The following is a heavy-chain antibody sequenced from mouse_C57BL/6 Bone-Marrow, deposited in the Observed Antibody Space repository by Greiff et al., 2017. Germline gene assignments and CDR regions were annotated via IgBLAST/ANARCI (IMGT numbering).Heavy chain of an antibody. J-gene: IGHJ4*01. V-gene: IGHV5-9*01. CDR2: ISGGGGNT. CDR3: ARYYYNNRYYYAMDY. CDR1: GFTFSSYT. Sequence: EVQLVESGGGLVKPGGSLKLSCAASGFTFSSYTMSWVRQTPEKRLEWVATISGGGGNTYYPDSVKGRFTISRDNAQNTLYLQMSSLRSEDTALYYCARYYYNNRYYYAMDYWGQGTSVTVSS. D-gene: IGHD2-5*01.